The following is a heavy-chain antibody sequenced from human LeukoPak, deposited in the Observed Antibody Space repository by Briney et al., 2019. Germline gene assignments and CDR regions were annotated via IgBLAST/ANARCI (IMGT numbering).Heavy chain of an antibody. CDR1: GFTLINSA. V-gene: IGHV1-58*01. CDR2: IIVGSGQT. J-gene: IGHJ5*02. Sequence: SVKVSCKASGFTLINSAVQWVRQARGQRLEWVGWIIVGSGQTRYAQKFQERVTITRDMSTSTAFLELSSLRSEDSAVYYCAAGDPLVRGVIIPFAPWGQGTLVTVSS. D-gene: IGHD3-10*01. CDR3: AAGDPLVRGVIIPFAP.